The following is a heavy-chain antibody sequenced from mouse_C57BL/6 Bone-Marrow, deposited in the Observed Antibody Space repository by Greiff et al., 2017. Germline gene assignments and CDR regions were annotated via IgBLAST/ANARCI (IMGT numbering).Heavy chain of an antibody. Sequence: EVKLMESGGGLVQPGGSLKLSCAASGFTFSDYGMAWVRQAPRKGPEWVAFISNLAYSIYYADTVTGRFTISRENAKNTLYLEMSSLRSEDTAMYYCERLGYYGSSYGYFDVWGTGTTVTVSS. CDR2: ISNLAYSI. J-gene: IGHJ1*03. V-gene: IGHV5-15*01. CDR3: ERLGYYGSSYGYFDV. D-gene: IGHD1-1*01. CDR1: GFTFSDYG.